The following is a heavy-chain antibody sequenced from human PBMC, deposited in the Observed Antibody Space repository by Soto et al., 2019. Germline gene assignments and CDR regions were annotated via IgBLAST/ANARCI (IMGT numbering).Heavy chain of an antibody. V-gene: IGHV3-30*18. Sequence: QVQLVESGGGVVQPGRSLRLSCAASGFTFSSYGMHWVRQAPGKGLEWVAVISYDGSNKYYADSVKGRFTISRDNSKNTLYLQMNSLRAEDTAVYYCAKSLAVAGKPHYYYYYGMDVWGQGTTVTVSS. CDR3: AKSLAVAGKPHYYYYYGMDV. CDR2: ISYDGSNK. CDR1: GFTFSSYG. J-gene: IGHJ6*02. D-gene: IGHD6-19*01.